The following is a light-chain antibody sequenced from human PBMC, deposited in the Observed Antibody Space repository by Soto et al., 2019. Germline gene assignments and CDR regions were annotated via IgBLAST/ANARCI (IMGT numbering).Light chain of an antibody. CDR3: QQYYDTPALT. CDR1: QSVFFTSNNKNQ. V-gene: IGKV4-1*01. Sequence: DIVMTQSPDSLAVSLGERATINCKSSQSVFFTSNNKNQLAWYQQKPGQPPRLLIYWASTRESGVPDRFSGSGSGTDFTLTISSLXAEDVAVYYCQQYYDTPALTFGGGTKVDIK. CDR2: WAS. J-gene: IGKJ4*01.